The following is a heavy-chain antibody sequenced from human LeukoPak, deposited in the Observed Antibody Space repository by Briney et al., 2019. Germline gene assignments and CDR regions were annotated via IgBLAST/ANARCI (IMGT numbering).Heavy chain of an antibody. CDR3: ARLGNYYDSSGYYYAYYFDY. D-gene: IGHD3-22*01. CDR1: GGSISSSSYY. CDR2: IYYSGST. V-gene: IGHV4-39*01. Sequence: TSSETLSLTCTVSGGSISSSSYYWGWIRKPPGKGLEWIGSIYYSGSTYYNPSLRSRVTISVDTSKNQFSLKLSSVTAADTAVYYCARLGNYYDSSGYYYAYYFDYWGQGTLVTVSS. J-gene: IGHJ4*02.